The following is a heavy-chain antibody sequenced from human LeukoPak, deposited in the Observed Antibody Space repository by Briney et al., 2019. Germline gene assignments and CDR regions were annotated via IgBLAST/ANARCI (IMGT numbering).Heavy chain of an antibody. Sequence: GGSLRLSCVASGFTFSNHAMSWVRRAPGKGLEWVSVISDDSGRTYYTDSVNGRFTISRDHSKNTLYFKMSSLRAEDTAIYYCAKDLHEGRGYYYGDFDYWGQGTLVTVSS. V-gene: IGHV3-23*01. CDR1: GFTFSNHA. CDR3: AKDLHEGRGYYYGDFDY. D-gene: IGHD3-22*01. J-gene: IGHJ4*02. CDR2: ISDDSGRT.